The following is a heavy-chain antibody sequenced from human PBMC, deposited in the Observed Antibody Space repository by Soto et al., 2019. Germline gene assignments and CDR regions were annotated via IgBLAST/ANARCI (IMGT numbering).Heavy chain of an antibody. D-gene: IGHD4-17*01. CDR2: IYSGGST. J-gene: IGHJ3*02. CDR1: GFTVSSNY. Sequence: GGSLRLSCAASGFTVSSNYMSWVRQAPGKGLEWVSVIYSGGSTYYADSVKGRFTISRDNSKNTLYLQMNSLRAEDTAVYYCARVTGGDYDAFDIWGQGTMVTVSS. CDR3: ARVTGGDYDAFDI. V-gene: IGHV3-53*01.